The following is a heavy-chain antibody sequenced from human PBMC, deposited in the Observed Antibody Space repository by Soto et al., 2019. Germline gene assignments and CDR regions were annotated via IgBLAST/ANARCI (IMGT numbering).Heavy chain of an antibody. Sequence: EVQLVVSGGDLIQPGGSLRLSCAASGFTFSNYWMHWVRQAPGKGLVWVSRINGDGSTTSYADSVKGRFTNSRDNAKNTLSLQMNSLRAEDTAVYYCVRGSVYNWRGDFWGQGTRVTVST. CDR1: GFTFSNYW. D-gene: IGHD1-20*01. V-gene: IGHV3-74*01. J-gene: IGHJ4*02. CDR3: VRGSVYNWRGDF. CDR2: INGDGSTT.